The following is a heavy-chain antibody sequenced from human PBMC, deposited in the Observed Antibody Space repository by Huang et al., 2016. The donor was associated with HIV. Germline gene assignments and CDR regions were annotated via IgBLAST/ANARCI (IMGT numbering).Heavy chain of an antibody. V-gene: IGHV4-4*07. J-gene: IGHJ5*02. CDR3: ARGGELLWFGEPGGWFDP. CDR2: IYTSGGT. CDR1: GGSISSYY. Sequence: QVQLQESGPGLVKPSETLSLTCTVSGGSISSYYWSWIRQPAGKGLEWIGRIYTSGGTNYNPSLKGRVTMSVDTSKNQFSLKLSAVTAADTAVYYCARGGELLWFGEPGGWFDPWGQGTLVTVSS. D-gene: IGHD3-10*01.